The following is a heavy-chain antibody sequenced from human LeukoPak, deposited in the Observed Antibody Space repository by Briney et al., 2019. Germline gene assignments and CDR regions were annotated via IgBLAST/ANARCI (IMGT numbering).Heavy chain of an antibody. CDR2: IDDSGRT. D-gene: IGHD5-24*01. Sequence: SETLSLTCTVSGASISSYWWSWIRQPPGKGLEWIGHIDDSGRTKYNPSLRSRVTISVDTSKNQFSVNLNSMTAADTAVYYCASHTAGHGSDYWDQGILVTVSS. CDR1: GASISSYW. V-gene: IGHV4-59*08. CDR3: ASHTAGHGSDY. J-gene: IGHJ4*02.